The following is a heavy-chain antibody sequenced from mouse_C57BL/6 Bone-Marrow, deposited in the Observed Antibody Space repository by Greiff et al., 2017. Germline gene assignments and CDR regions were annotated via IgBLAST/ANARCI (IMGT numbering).Heavy chain of an antibody. CDR2: INPGGGDT. J-gene: IGHJ3*01. Sequence: QVQLQQSGPELVKPGASVKISCKASGYAFSSSWMNWVKQRPGKGLEWIGRINPGGGDTNYNGKFKGKATLTADKSSSTAYMQLSSLTSEDSAVYFCARGLLGIYWGQGTLVTVSA. CDR3: ARGLLGIY. V-gene: IGHV1-82*01. CDR1: GYAFSSSW. D-gene: IGHD2-1*01.